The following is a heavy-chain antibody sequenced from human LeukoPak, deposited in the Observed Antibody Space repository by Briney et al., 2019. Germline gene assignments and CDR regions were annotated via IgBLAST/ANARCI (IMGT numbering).Heavy chain of an antibody. CDR2: ISGSSGII. Sequence: GGSLRLSCAASGFTFNTYTMNWVRQAPGKGLEWVSYISGSSGIIAYSDSVRDRFTISRDNAKHSLYLQMNSLRTGDTALYYCAKDYGSGSYKRGFDHWGQGTLVTVSS. J-gene: IGHJ4*02. V-gene: IGHV3-48*04. D-gene: IGHD3-10*01. CDR3: AKDYGSGSYKRGFDH. CDR1: GFTFNTYT.